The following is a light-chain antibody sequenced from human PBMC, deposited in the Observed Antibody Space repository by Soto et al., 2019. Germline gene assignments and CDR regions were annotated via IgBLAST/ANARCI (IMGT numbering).Light chain of an antibody. J-gene: IGKJ4*01. CDR3: QQSYTIFT. CDR1: QYIHTY. CDR2: AAS. Sequence: DIQLTQSASSLSASVGDRFTITCRASQYIHTYLNWYQQKPGKAPKLLIYAASTLQSGVPSRFSGSGSGTDFTLTISSLQPEDSATYSCQQSYTIFTFGGGTKVDI. V-gene: IGKV1-39*01.